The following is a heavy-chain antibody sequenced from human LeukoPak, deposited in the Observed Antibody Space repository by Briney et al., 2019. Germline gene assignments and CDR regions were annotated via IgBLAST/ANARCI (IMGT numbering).Heavy chain of an antibody. V-gene: IGHV4-31*03. D-gene: IGHD3-22*01. CDR3: ARDSYYYDTSGYYYWFDP. CDR2: IYYSGST. J-gene: IGHJ5*02. CDR1: GGSISSGGYY. Sequence: TSETLSLTCTVSGGSISSGGYYWSWIRQHPGKGLEWIGYIYYSGSTYYNPSLKSRVTISVDTSKNQFSLKLSSVTAADTAVYYCARDSYYYDTSGYYYWFDPWGQGTLVTVSS.